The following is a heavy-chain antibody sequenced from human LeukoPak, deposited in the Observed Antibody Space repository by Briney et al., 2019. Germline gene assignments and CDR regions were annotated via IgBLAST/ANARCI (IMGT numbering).Heavy chain of an antibody. D-gene: IGHD2/OR15-2a*01. V-gene: IGHV4-4*02. J-gene: IGHJ4*02. Sequence: SETLSLTCGVSGGSIDITNYWSWVRQAPGKGLEWIGEISHSGTTNYNPSLRSRVTMFLDRANNQFSLSLTSVTAADSAVYYCTRENRPFCPFAYWGQGVLVTGSS. CDR3: TRENRPFCPFAY. CDR1: GGSIDITNY. CDR2: ISHSGTT.